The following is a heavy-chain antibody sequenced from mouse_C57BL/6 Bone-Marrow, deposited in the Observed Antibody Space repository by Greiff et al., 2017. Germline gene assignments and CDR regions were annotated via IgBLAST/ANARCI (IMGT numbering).Heavy chain of an antibody. CDR2: INPGSGGT. Sequence: QVQLQQSGAELVRPGTSVTVSCTASGFAFTNYLIEWVQQRPGQGLEWIGVINPGSGGTNSNEKLKGKATLTADKSSSTAYMQLSSLTSEDSAVYFCAKTGYYSYAMDYWGQGTSVTVSS. V-gene: IGHV1-54*01. J-gene: IGHJ4*01. CDR1: GFAFTNYL. D-gene: IGHD2-3*01. CDR3: AKTGYYSYAMDY.